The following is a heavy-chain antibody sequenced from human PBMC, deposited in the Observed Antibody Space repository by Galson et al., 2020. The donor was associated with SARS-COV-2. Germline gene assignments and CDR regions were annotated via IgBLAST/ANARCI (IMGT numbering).Heavy chain of an antibody. CDR3: ARGTLPGIAPGGWFDP. V-gene: IGHV4-4*07. J-gene: IGHJ5*02. CDR2: IFSSGST. D-gene: IGHD6-13*01. CDR1: SVSIRSHY. Sequence: ETSETLSLTCTVSSVSIRSHYWNWIRQPAGKGLEWIGRIFSSGSTNYNPSLQSRVTMSIDTSKNQFSLKLSSVTAADTAVYFCARGTLPGIAPGGWFDPWGQGTLVIVSP.